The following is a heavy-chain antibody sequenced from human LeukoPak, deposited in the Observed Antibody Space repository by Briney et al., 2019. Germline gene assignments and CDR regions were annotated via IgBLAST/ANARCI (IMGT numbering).Heavy chain of an antibody. CDR3: ARGGYHHGFDI. J-gene: IGHJ3*02. CDR2: IDNDGSDS. D-gene: IGHD1-14*01. Sequence: GGSLRLSCAASEFTFTNYWMHWVRQAPGEGLVWVSRIDNDGSDSIYADSVKGRFTISRDNAKNTVHLQMHGLRADDTAVYYCARGGYHHGFDIWGQGTMVTVSS. V-gene: IGHV3-74*01. CDR1: EFTFTNYW.